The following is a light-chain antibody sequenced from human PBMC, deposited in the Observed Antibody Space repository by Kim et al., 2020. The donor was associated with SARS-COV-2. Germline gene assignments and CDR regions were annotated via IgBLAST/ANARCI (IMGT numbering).Light chain of an antibody. CDR2: RAS. V-gene: IGKV3-20*01. CDR1: QSVSSSY. J-gene: IGKJ1*01. CDR3: QQYDNPRT. Sequence: EIVLTQSPGTLSLSPGERATLSCRASQSVSSSYLAWYQQKPGQAPRLLIYRASSRATGIPDRFSGSGSGTDFTLTISRLEPEDFAVYYCQQYDNPRTFGQGTKVDIK.